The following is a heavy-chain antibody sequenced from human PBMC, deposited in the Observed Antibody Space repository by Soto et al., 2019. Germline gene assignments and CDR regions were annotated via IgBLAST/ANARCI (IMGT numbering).Heavy chain of an antibody. CDR2: TYYRSKWYY. J-gene: IGHJ4*01. Sequence: SQTLSLTCAITGDSVSSNSAVWSWVRQSPSRGLEWLGRTYYRSKWYYEYAVSVRGRITINPDTSKKQYSLQLNSVTPEETAVYFCARGEQYSGRIFDYWGQATLVT. V-gene: IGHV6-1*01. CDR1: GDSVSSNSAV. D-gene: IGHD1-26*01. CDR3: ARGEQYSGRIFDY.